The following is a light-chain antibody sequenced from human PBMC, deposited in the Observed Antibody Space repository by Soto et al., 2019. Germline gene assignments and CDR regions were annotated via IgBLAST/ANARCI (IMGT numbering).Light chain of an antibody. Sequence: QSALTQPASVSGSPGQSITISCTGTSSDVGGYNYVSWYQQHPGKAPKLMIYEVSNRPSGVSNRFSGSKSGNTASLTNSGLQAEDEADYYSSSYTSGSTWVFGGGTKLTVL. CDR1: SSDVGGYNY. J-gene: IGLJ3*02. CDR3: SSYTSGSTWV. V-gene: IGLV2-14*01. CDR2: EVS.